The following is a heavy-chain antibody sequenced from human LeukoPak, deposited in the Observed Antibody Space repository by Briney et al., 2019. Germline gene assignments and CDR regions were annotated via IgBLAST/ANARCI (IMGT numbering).Heavy chain of an antibody. CDR3: FVGPTNPLLHY. D-gene: IGHD3-22*01. CDR1: GGTFSSYA. J-gene: IGHJ4*02. V-gene: IGHV1-69*04. Sequence: SVKVSCKASGGTFSSYAISWVRQAPGQGLEWMGRIIPILGIANYAQKFQGRVTITADKSTSTAYMELSSLRAEDTAVYYCFVGPTNPLLHYWGQGTLVTVSS. CDR2: IIPILGIA.